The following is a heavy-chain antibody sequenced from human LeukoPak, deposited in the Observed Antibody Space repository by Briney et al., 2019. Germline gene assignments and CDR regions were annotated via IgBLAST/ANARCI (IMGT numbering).Heavy chain of an antibody. CDR1: GYTFTGYH. CDR3: ARDRTYSGSYPPVYGMDV. V-gene: IGHV1-2*02. D-gene: IGHD1-26*01. Sequence: ASVRVSCKTSGYTFTGYHIHWVRQAPGQGLEWIGWTNPNSGGTNYAQKFQGRVTMTRDTSISTAFMDLSRLGSDDTAVYYCARDRTYSGSYPPVYGMDVWGQGTTVTVSS. J-gene: IGHJ6*02. CDR2: TNPNSGGT.